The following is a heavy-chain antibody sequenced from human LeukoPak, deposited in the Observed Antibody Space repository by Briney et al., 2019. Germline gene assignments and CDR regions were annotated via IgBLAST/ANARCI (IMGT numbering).Heavy chain of an antibody. CDR2: IDPSDSYT. CDR3: AVLYIVAGGVDY. D-gene: IGHD5-12*01. J-gene: IGHJ4*02. V-gene: IGHV5-10-1*01. CDR1: GSSFTSYT. Sequence: GESLKISCKASGSSFTSYTISWVRQMPGKGLEWMGRIDPSDSYTNYSPSFQGHVTISADKSISTAYLQWSSLKDSDTAMYSCAVLYIVAGGVDYWGRGTLVTVSS.